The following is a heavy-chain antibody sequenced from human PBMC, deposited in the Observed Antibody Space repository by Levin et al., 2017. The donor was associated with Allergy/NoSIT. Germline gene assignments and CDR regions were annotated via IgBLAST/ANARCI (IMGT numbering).Heavy chain of an antibody. Sequence: SCAASGFTFSRNGMHWVRQAPGKGPEWVAVISYDGSDENYADSVKGRFTISRDNSKNTLYLQMNSLRAEDPAVYYCAKHETYYDVLTGYWSLYYFDYWGQGTLVTVSS. V-gene: IGHV3-30*18. D-gene: IGHD3-9*01. J-gene: IGHJ4*02. CDR3: AKHETYYDVLTGYWSLYYFDY. CDR1: GFTFSRNG. CDR2: ISYDGSDE.